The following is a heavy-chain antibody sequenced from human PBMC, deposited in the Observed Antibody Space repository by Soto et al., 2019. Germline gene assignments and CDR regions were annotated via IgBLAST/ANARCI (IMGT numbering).Heavy chain of an antibody. V-gene: IGHV1-69*13. CDR3: ARESTRSGYDSSGYYGMDV. CDR2: IIPIFGTA. Sequence: SVKVSCKASGGTFSSYAISWVRQAPGQGLEWMGGIIPIFGTANYAQKFQGRVTITADESTSTAYMELSSLRSEDTAVYYCARESTRSGYDSSGYYGMDVWGQGTTVTSP. J-gene: IGHJ6*02. CDR1: GGTFSSYA. D-gene: IGHD5-12*01.